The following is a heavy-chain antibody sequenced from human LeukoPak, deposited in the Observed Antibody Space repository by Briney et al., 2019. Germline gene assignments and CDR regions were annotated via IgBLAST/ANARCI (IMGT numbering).Heavy chain of an antibody. D-gene: IGHD3-10*01. V-gene: IGHV3-74*01. J-gene: IGHJ3*02. Sequence: GGSLRLSCAASGFTFSSYWMHWVRQAPGKGLVWVSRINSDGSSTSYADSVKGRFTISRDNAKNTLYLQMNSLRAEDTAVYYCARDILWFGESHAFDIWGQGTMVTVSS. CDR1: GFTFSSYW. CDR3: ARDILWFGESHAFDI. CDR2: INSDGSST.